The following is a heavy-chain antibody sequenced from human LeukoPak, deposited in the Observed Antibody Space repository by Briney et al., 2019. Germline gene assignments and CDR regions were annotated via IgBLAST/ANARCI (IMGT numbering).Heavy chain of an antibody. J-gene: IGHJ4*02. CDR2: VYFSGST. CDR3: ARGVEMWSYFDS. Sequence: SETLSLTCSVSGASISSRDHYWAWIRQPPGKGLERIGSVYFSGSTYYKASLKSRLTISVDTSKNQFSLTLKSVTAADTSVYYCARGVEMWSYFDSWGRGTPVIVS. V-gene: IGHV4-39*01. CDR1: GASISSRDHY. D-gene: IGHD2-21*01.